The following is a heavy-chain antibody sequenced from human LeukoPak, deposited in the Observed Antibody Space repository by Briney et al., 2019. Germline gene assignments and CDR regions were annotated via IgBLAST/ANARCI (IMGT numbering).Heavy chain of an antibody. V-gene: IGHV3-23*05. Sequence: GGSLTLSCLASGCIFSSYGMNWVRQAPGKGLEWVSGIYTNGRDTRYAEPVKGRFTIARDNSKNTLYLQIHSLRVEDTAVYYCAHLVWEYVGGLDVWGQGTTVTVSS. CDR1: GCIFSSYG. CDR3: AHLVWEYVGGLDV. CDR2: IYTNGRDT. D-gene: IGHD1-26*01. J-gene: IGHJ6*02.